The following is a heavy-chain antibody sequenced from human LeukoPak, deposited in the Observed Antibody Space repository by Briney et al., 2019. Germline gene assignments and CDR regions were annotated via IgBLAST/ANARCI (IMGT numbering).Heavy chain of an antibody. CDR3: AKDPEGSGILTQGWFDP. J-gene: IGHJ5*02. V-gene: IGHV3-9*01. D-gene: IGHD3-10*01. Sequence: AGGSLRLSCAASGFTFDDYAMHWVRQAPGKGLEWVSGISWNSGSIGYADSVKGRFTISRDNAKNSLYLQMNSLRAEDTALYYCAKDPEGSGILTQGWFDPWGQGTLVTVSS. CDR1: GFTFDDYA. CDR2: ISWNSGSI.